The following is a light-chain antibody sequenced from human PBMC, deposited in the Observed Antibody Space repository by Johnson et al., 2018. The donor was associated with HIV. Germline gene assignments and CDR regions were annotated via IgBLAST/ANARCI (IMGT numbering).Light chain of an antibody. CDR1: NSNIGNNY. CDR3: GTWDSSLSAGGYV. V-gene: IGLV1-51*01. CDR2: DNN. Sequence: QLVLTQPPSVSAAPGQKVTISCSGSNSNIGNNYVSWYQQLPGTAPKLLIYDNNKRPSGIPDRFSGSKSGTSATLGITGLQTGDEADYYCGTWDSSLSAGGYVSGTGTKVTVL. J-gene: IGLJ1*01.